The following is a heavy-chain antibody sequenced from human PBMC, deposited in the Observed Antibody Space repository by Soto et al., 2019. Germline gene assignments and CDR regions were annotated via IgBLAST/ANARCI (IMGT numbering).Heavy chain of an antibody. CDR2: IYYSGST. CDR1: GGSISSSSYY. J-gene: IGHJ4*02. D-gene: IGHD6-13*01. CDR3: ARRESSWVDY. V-gene: IGHV4-39*01. Sequence: SETLSLTCTVSGGSISSSSYYWGWIRQPPGKGLEWIGSIYYSGSTYYNPSLKSRVTISVDTSKNQFSLKLSSVTAADTAVYYCARRESSWVDYWGQGTMVTVS.